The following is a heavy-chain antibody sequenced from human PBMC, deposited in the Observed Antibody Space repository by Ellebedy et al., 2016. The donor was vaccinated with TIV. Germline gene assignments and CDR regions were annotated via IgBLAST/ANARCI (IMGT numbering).Heavy chain of an antibody. CDR3: ARDRLIGPFDY. CDR1: GDSITSYF. CDR2: IYYSGDT. V-gene: IGHV4-59*01. D-gene: IGHD2-8*01. Sequence: MPSETLSLTCTVSGDSITSYFWSWIRQPPGKRLEWIAHIYYSGDTDYNPTLKGRVTISVDTSKNQFSLKLRSVTAADTAVYYCARDRLIGPFDYWGQGTLVTVSS. J-gene: IGHJ4*02.